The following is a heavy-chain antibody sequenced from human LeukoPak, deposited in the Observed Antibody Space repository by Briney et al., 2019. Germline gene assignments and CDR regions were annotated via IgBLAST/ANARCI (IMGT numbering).Heavy chain of an antibody. CDR3: ARERDGRFFDY. CDR2: INQDGSER. V-gene: IGHV3-7*01. D-gene: IGHD5-24*01. J-gene: IGHJ4*02. CDR1: GLIFRSYW. Sequence: GGSLRLSCAVSGLIFRSYWMSWVRQAPGKGLEWVANINQDGSERYFVDSVKGRFTISRDNAKNSLHLQMNTLRAEDTAVYYCARERDGRFFDYWGQGTLVTVSS.